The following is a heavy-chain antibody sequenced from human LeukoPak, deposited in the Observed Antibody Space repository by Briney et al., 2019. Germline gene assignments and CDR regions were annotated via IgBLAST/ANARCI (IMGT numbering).Heavy chain of an antibody. Sequence: SETLSLTCTVSGASVSSDYWSWIRQSPGKGLEWIGYIYHSGHTMSNPSLKSRVSLSLDTSNNQFSLKLSSVTAAATAAYYCARHPFQYPFDHWGQGTVVSVSS. D-gene: IGHD2/OR15-2a*01. CDR2: IYHSGHT. J-gene: IGHJ5*02. CDR1: GASVSSDY. V-gene: IGHV4-59*08. CDR3: ARHPFQYPFDH.